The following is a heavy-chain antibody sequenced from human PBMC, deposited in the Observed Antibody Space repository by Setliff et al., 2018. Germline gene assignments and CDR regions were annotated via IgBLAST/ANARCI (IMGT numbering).Heavy chain of an antibody. CDR3: ASYGHCSETNCIWYFEH. V-gene: IGHV4-59*02. CDR1: GGSVSSHY. Sequence: PSETLSLTCRVSGGSVSSHYWSWIRQPPGKGLEWIGYMHKTGRMGTNPSLKSRVTMSIDTSRNQFPLKLNSVTAAGTAVYYCASYGHCSETNCIWYFEHWGRGTLVTVSS. CDR2: MHKTGRM. J-gene: IGHJ2*01. D-gene: IGHD2-15*01.